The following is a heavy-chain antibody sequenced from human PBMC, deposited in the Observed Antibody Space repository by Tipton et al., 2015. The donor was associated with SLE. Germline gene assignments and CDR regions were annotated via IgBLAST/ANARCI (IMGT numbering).Heavy chain of an antibody. J-gene: IGHJ5*02. CDR1: GGSFSGYY. CDR2: INRSGST. V-gene: IGHV4-34*01. Sequence: TLSLTCAVYGGSFSGYYWSWIRQPPGKGLEWIGEINRSGSTNYNPSLKSRVTISVDTSKNQFSLKLSSVTAADTAVYYCARGGDCSGGSCPYWFDPWGQGTLVTVSS. CDR3: ARGGDCSGGSCPYWFDP. D-gene: IGHD2-15*01.